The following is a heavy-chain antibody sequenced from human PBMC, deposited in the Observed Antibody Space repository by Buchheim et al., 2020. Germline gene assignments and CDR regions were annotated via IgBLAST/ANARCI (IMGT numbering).Heavy chain of an antibody. Sequence: QVQLVESGGGLVQPGGSLRLSCAASGFTFSSYCMHWVRQAPGKGLVWVALIWYDGGNTYYADSARGRFTISRDNSKNTLYLKMNSLRVEDTAVYYCLRYPHAGEDYWGQGTL. D-gene: IGHD7-27*01. CDR3: LRYPHAGEDY. CDR2: IWYDGGNT. J-gene: IGHJ4*02. CDR1: GFTFSSYC. V-gene: IGHV3-33*01.